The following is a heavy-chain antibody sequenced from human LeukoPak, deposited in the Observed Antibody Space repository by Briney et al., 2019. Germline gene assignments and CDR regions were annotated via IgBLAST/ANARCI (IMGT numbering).Heavy chain of an antibody. CDR1: GFTFNSEA. CDR2: ISDSGGTT. Sequence: PGGSLRLSCAASGFTFNSEAMTWVRQGPGKGLEWVSSISDSGGTTYYADSVKGRFTISRDNSKNSVYLQMNSLGAEDTALYYCAKGLGFLPQFDYWGQGTLVAVSS. V-gene: IGHV3-23*01. D-gene: IGHD6-19*01. CDR3: AKGLGFLPQFDY. J-gene: IGHJ4*02.